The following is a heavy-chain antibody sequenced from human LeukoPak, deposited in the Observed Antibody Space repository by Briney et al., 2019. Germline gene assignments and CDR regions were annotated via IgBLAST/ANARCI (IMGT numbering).Heavy chain of an antibody. CDR3: ARGVGYCSSTSCYWEFDY. Sequence: PSETLSLTCTVSGGSISSYYWSWIRQPPGKGLEWIRYIYYSGSTNYNPSLKSRVTISVDTSKNQFSLKLSSVTAADTAVYYCARGVGYCSSTSCYWEFDYWGQGTLVTVSS. D-gene: IGHD2-2*01. CDR2: IYYSGST. J-gene: IGHJ4*02. CDR1: GGSISSYY. V-gene: IGHV4-59*01.